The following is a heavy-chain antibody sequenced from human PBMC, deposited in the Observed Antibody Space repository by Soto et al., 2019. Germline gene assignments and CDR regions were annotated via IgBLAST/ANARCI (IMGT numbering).Heavy chain of an antibody. CDR2: IYYSGST. CDR3: ARATSFSGHHGY. D-gene: IGHD2-8*02. J-gene: IGHJ4*02. Sequence: QLQLQESGPGLVKPSQTLSLACTVSGGSFSSGGYYWSWIRQLPGKGLEWIGYIYYSGSTYYTPSLKSRFTISLDTSKNHFSLKLISVTAADTAVYYCARATSFSGHHGYWGQGTLVTVSS. V-gene: IGHV4-31*03. CDR1: GGSFSSGGYY.